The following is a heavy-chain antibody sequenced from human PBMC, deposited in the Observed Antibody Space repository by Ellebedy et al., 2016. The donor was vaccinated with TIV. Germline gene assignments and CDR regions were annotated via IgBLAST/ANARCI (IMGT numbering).Heavy chain of an antibody. J-gene: IGHJ3*01. Sequence: PGGSLRLSCAASGFNFGNYVLHWVRQAPGKGLEWVSGVTWNSDRSDYVDSVKGRFTISRDNAKMTLYLQMNSLRDEDTALYYCAVLSPGGGADDFDVWGRGTMVTVSS. CDR3: AVLSPGGGADDFDV. V-gene: IGHV3-9*01. CDR2: VTWNSDRS. D-gene: IGHD2-8*02. CDR1: GFNFGNYV.